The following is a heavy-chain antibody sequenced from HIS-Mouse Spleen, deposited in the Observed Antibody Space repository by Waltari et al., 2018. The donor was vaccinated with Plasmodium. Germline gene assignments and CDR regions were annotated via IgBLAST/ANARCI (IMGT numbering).Heavy chain of an antibody. Sequence: QVQLQESGPGLVKPSETLSLTCTVSGYSISSGYYWGWIRQPPGKGLEWIGSIYNSGSTHYNPSLKSRVTIAVDTSKNQFSLKLSSVTAADTAVYYCARAESSIAARHYYYYGMDVWGQGTTVTVSS. V-gene: IGHV4-38-2*02. D-gene: IGHD6-6*01. CDR3: ARAESSIAARHYYYYGMDV. CDR2: IYNSGST. CDR1: GYSISSGYY. J-gene: IGHJ6*02.